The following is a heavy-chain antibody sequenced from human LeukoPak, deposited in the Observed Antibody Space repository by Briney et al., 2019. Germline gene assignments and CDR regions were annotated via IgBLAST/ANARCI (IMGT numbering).Heavy chain of an antibody. V-gene: IGHV1-2*02. D-gene: IGHD4-17*01. CDR2: INPNSGGT. Sequence: ASVKVSCKASGYTFTGYYMHWVRQPPGQGLEWMGWINPNSGGTNYAQKFQGRVTMTRDTSISTAYMELSRLRSDDTAVYYCARGSDYEDAFDIWGQGTMVTVSS. CDR1: GYTFTGYY. J-gene: IGHJ3*02. CDR3: ARGSDYEDAFDI.